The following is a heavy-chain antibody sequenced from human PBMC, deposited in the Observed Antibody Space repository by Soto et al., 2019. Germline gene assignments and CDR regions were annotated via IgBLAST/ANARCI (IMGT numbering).Heavy chain of an antibody. J-gene: IGHJ5*02. V-gene: IGHV4-39*01. CDR3: ARQFVDYYGSGXYYSNWFDP. CDR1: GGSISSSSYY. D-gene: IGHD3-10*01. Sequence: PSETLSLTCTVSGGSISSSSYYWGWIRQPPGKGLEWIGSIYYSGSTYYNPSLKSRVTISVDTSKNQFSLKLSSVTAADTAVYYCARQFVDYYGSGXYYSNWFDPWGQGTLVTVSS. CDR2: IYYSGST.